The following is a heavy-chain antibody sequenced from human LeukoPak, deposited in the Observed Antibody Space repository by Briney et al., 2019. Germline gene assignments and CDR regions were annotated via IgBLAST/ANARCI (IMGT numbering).Heavy chain of an antibody. CDR2: ISGSGGST. CDR1: GFTFSSYA. D-gene: IGHD6-19*01. CDR3: AKDQGIAVAGGFDY. J-gene: IGHJ4*02. Sequence: SGGSLRLSCAASGFTFSSYAMSWVRQAPGKGLEWVSAISGSGGSTYYADCVKGRFTISRDNSKNTLYLQMNSLRAEDTGVYCCAKDQGIAVAGGFDYWGQGTLVTVSS. V-gene: IGHV3-23*01.